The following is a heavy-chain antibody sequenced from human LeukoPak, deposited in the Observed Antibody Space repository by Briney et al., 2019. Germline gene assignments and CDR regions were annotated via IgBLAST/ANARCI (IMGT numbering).Heavy chain of an antibody. CDR2: IYYSGST. D-gene: IGHD6-13*01. CDR1: GGSISSGDYY. V-gene: IGHV4-30-4*08. J-gene: IGHJ4*02. Sequence: PSQTLSLTCTVSGGSISSGDYYWSWIRQPPGKGLEWIGYIYYSGSTYYNPSLKSRVTISVDTSKNQFSLKLSSVTAADTAVYYCARGDSAYSSSYDWGQGTLVTVSS. CDR3: ARGDSAYSSSYD.